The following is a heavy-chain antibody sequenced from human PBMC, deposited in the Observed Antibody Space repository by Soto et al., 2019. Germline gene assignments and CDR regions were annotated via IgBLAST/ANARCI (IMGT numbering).Heavy chain of an antibody. CDR2: IYPSGGT. V-gene: IGHV4-4*07. D-gene: IGHD3-9*01. Sequence: QVQLQESGPGLVKTSETLSLTCTVSGGSISSYYWSWIRQPAGKGLEWIGRIYPSGGTSYNPSLKSRVTISGDTSKNQFSLKLSSVTAADTAVYYCARTSYDILTGRLDAFDIWGQGTMVTVSS. CDR3: ARTSYDILTGRLDAFDI. J-gene: IGHJ3*02. CDR1: GGSISSYY.